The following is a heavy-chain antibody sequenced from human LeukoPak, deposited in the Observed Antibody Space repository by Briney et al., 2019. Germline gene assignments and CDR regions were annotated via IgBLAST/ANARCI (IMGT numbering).Heavy chain of an antibody. CDR3: AKDPSGIAAAGTMNYYYYGMDV. V-gene: IGHV3-30-3*01. CDR2: ISYDGSNK. D-gene: IGHD6-13*01. Sequence: GGSLRLSYAASGFTFSSYAMHWVRQAPGKGLEWVAVISYDGSNKYYADSVKGRFTISRDNSKNTLYLQMNSLRAEDTAVYYCAKDPSGIAAAGTMNYYYYGMDVWGQGTTVTVSS. CDR1: GFTFSSYA. J-gene: IGHJ6*02.